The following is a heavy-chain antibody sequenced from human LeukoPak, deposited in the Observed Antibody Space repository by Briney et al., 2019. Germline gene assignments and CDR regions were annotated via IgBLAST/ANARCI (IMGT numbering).Heavy chain of an antibody. J-gene: IGHJ6*03. D-gene: IGHD2-2*01. CDR3: ARVPDCSSTSCYPRYYYMDV. CDR1: GGSISSGDYY. V-gene: IGHV4-30-4*08. CDR2: IYYSGST. Sequence: PSETLSLTCTVSGGSISSGDYYWSWIRQPPGKGLEWIGYIYYSGSTYYNPSLKSRVTISVDTSKNQFSLKLSSVTAADTAVYYCARVPDCSSTSCYPRYYYMDVWGKGTTVTVSS.